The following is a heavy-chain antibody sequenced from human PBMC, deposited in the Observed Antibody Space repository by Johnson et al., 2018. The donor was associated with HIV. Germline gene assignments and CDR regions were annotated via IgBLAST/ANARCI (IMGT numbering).Heavy chain of an antibody. V-gene: IGHV3-30-3*01. J-gene: IGHJ3*02. CDR1: GFTFSSYA. CDR2: ISYDGSNK. D-gene: IGHD3-22*01. Sequence: QVQLVESGGGVVQPGRSLRLSCAASGFTFSSYAMHWVRQAPGKGLEWVAVISYDGSNKYYADSVKGRFTISRDNSKNTLYLQMNSLRAEDTAVYYCAKDKMYSDSSGSKEGGVAFDIWGQGTMVTVSS. CDR3: AKDKMYSDSSGSKEGGVAFDI.